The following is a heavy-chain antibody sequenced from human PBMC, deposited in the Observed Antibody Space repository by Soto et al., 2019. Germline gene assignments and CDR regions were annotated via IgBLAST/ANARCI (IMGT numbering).Heavy chain of an antibody. CDR1: GGSISSSSYY. CDR3: ATQEVGGSYVYTFDP. J-gene: IGHJ5*02. D-gene: IGHD1-26*01. V-gene: IGHV4-39*02. Sequence: SETLSLTCTVSGGSISSSSYYWGWIRQPPGKGLEWIGSIYYSGSTYYNPSLKSRVTISVDTSKNHFSLKLSSVTAADAAVYYCATQEVGGSYVYTFDPWGQGTLVTVSS. CDR2: IYYSGST.